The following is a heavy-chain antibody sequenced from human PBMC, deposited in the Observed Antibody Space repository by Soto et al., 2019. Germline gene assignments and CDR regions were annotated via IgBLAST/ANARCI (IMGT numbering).Heavy chain of an antibody. D-gene: IGHD1-7*01. J-gene: IGHJ6*02. CDR1: GGSISSYY. V-gene: IGHV4-59*01. Sequence: SETLSLTCTVSGGSISSYYWSWIRQPPGKGLEWIGYIYYSGSTNYNPSLKSRVTISVDTSKNQFSLKLSSVTAADTAVYYCAKDQGYNWNFPGMDVWGQGTTVTVSS. CDR3: AKDQGYNWNFPGMDV. CDR2: IYYSGST.